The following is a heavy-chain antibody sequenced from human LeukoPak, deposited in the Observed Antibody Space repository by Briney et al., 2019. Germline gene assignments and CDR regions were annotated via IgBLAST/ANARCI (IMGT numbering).Heavy chain of an antibody. CDR2: INPNSGGT. V-gene: IGHV1-2*02. J-gene: IGHJ4*02. CDR1: GYTFTGYY. CDR3: ARTYGGYGQFDY. D-gene: IGHD5-12*01. Sequence: ASVKVSCKASGYTFTGYYMHRVRQAPGQGLEWMGWINPNSGGTNYAQKFQGRVTMTRDTSISTAYMELSRLRSDDTAVHYCARTYGGYGQFDYWGQGTLVTVSS.